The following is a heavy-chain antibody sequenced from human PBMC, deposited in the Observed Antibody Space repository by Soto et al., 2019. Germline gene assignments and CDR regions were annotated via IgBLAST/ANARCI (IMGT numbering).Heavy chain of an antibody. J-gene: IGHJ4*02. Sequence: QVQLQQWGAGLLKPSETLSLTCAVYGGSFSGYYWSWIRQPPGKGLEWIGEITHSGSTNYNTSLKSRVTISVDTSKNQFSLKLSSVTAADTAVYYCARSSRWYSSSWYNRRAGHSFDYWGQGTLVTVSS. CDR2: ITHSGST. V-gene: IGHV4-34*01. CDR1: GGSFSGYY. D-gene: IGHD6-13*01. CDR3: ARSSRWYSSSWYNRRAGHSFDY.